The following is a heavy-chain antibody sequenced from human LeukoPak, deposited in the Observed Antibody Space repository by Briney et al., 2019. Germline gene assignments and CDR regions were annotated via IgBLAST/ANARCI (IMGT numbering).Heavy chain of an antibody. CDR2: ISAYNGNT. J-gene: IGHJ4*02. D-gene: IGHD3-22*01. CDR3: ARVDSSGIAHDFDY. V-gene: IGHV1-18*01. Sequence: RASVKVSCKASGYTFTSYGISWVRQAPGQGLEWMGWISAYNGNTNYAQKLQGRVTMTIDTSTSTAYMELRSLRSDDTAVYYCARVDSSGIAHDFDYWGQGTLVTVSS. CDR1: GYTFTSYG.